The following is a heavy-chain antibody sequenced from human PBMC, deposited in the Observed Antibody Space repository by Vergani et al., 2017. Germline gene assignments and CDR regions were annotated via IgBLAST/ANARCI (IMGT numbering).Heavy chain of an antibody. CDR3: ARVGAYYDFWSGQYYYYMDV. CDR2: IKQDGSEK. Sequence: EVQLVESGGGLVQPGGSLRLSCAASGFTFSSYWMSWVRQAPGKGLEWVANIKQDGSEKYYVDSVKGRFTISRDNAKNSRYLQMNSLRAEDTAVYYCARVGAYYDFWSGQYYYYMDVWGKGTTVTVSS. D-gene: IGHD3-3*01. J-gene: IGHJ6*03. CDR1: GFTFSSYW. V-gene: IGHV3-7*01.